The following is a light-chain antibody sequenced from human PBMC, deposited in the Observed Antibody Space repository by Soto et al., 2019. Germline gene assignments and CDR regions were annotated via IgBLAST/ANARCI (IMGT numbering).Light chain of an antibody. J-gene: IGKJ5*01. CDR2: GAS. Sequence: DIQMTQSPSSLSASVGDRVTITCRASRSISNYLNWYQQKTGKAPKVLISGASSLQSGVPSRFSGSGSGTDFTLTINSLQPEDFATYYCQQSFNTPVTFGQGTRLEI. CDR3: QQSFNTPVT. V-gene: IGKV1-39*01. CDR1: RSISNY.